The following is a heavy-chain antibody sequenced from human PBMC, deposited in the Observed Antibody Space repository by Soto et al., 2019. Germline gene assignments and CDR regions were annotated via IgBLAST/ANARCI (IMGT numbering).Heavy chain of an antibody. Sequence: QVQLMQSGAEVKKPGASVKVSCKASGDTFTDYYIHWVRHAPGQGLEWMGTVNPSGGHTTYAQHFLGRVTMTRDTSTSTRYMELTSLTSDDTAIYYCARGGHVVVVTAALDYWGQGTLVTVSS. V-gene: IGHV1-46*01. CDR2: VNPSGGHT. D-gene: IGHD2-21*02. J-gene: IGHJ4*02. CDR3: ARGGHVVVVTAALDY. CDR1: GDTFTDYY.